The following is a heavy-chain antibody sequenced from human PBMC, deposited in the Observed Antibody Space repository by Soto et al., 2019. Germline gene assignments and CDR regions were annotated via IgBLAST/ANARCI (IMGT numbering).Heavy chain of an antibody. D-gene: IGHD3-22*01. CDR3: ARGLKEVITNSWDPVYYFDY. CDR1: GFTVSSNY. CDR2: IYSGGST. V-gene: IGHV3-66*01. Sequence: GGSLRLSCAASGFTVSSNYMSWVRQAPGKGLEWVSVIYSGGSTYYADSVKGRFTISRDNSKNTLYLQMNSLRAEDTAVYYCARGLKEVITNSWDPVYYFDYWGQGTLVTVSS. J-gene: IGHJ4*02.